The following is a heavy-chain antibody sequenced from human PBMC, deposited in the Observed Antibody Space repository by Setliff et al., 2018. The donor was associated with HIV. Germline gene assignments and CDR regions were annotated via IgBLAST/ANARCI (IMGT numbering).Heavy chain of an antibody. CDR1: GFTFSSYV. Sequence: GGSLRLSCAATGFTFSSYVLHWVRQAPGKGLEWVAVMSTGGGIKICADSVKGRFTISRDNSRNTLFLQMSSLRAEDTAVYYCAKDLGVSYYNFWSNYYGLDVWGQGTTVTVSS. V-gene: IGHV3-30*18. CDR2: MSTGGGIK. CDR3: AKDLGVSYYNFWSNYYGLDV. J-gene: IGHJ6*02. D-gene: IGHD3-3*01.